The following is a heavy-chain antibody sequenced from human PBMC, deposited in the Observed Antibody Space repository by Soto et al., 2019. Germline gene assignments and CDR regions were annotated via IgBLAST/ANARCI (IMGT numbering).Heavy chain of an antibody. Sequence: GGSLRLSCAASGFSFSNYGMHWVRQAPGKGLEWVALIWHDGSNKYYAESVKGRFTISRDDSKDMVYLQMNSLRAEDTAMYYCARDGDANTGFGKDYWGQGTLVTVSS. J-gene: IGHJ4*02. V-gene: IGHV3-33*01. CDR2: IWHDGSNK. D-gene: IGHD3-16*01. CDR1: GFSFSNYG. CDR3: ARDGDANTGFGKDY.